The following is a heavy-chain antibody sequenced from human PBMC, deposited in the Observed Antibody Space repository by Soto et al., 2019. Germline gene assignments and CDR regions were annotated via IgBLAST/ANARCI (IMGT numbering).Heavy chain of an antibody. CDR1: GFTFSSYA. CDR2: ISGSHGTT. V-gene: IGHV3-23*01. D-gene: IGHD3-3*01. J-gene: IGHJ4*02. CDR3: AKERLPRVHYEFDY. Sequence: PGGSLRLSCAASGFTFSSYAMSWVRQAPGKGLEWVSAISGSHGTTYYADSVKGRFTISRDNSKNTLYLQMNSLRAEDTALYYCAKERLPRVHYEFDYWGQGTLVTVSS.